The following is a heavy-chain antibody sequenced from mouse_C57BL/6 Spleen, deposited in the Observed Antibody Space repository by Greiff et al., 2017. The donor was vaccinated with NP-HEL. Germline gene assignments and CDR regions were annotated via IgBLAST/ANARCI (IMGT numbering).Heavy chain of an antibody. V-gene: IGHV1-15*01. CDR1: GYTFTDYE. CDR3: TRLGYYGSSYAWFAY. CDR2: IDPETGGT. J-gene: IGHJ3*01. D-gene: IGHD1-1*01. Sequence: SGAELVRPGASVTLSCKASGYTFTDYEMHWVKQTPVHGLEWIGAIDPETGGTAYNQKFKGKAILTADKSSSTAYMELRSLTSEDSAVYYCTRLGYYGSSYAWFAYWGQGTLVTVSA.